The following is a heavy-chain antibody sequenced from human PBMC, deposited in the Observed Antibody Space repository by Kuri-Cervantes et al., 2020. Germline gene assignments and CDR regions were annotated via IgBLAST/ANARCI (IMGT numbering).Heavy chain of an antibody. CDR1: GYTFSSYA. Sequence: ASVKVSCKASGYTFSSYALHWVRQAPGQRLEWMGWINAGNGNTKFSQKFQGRVAMTTDTSTSTAYMELRSLRSDDTAVYYCARGEVPVAGSAFDIWGQGTMVTVSS. V-gene: IGHV1-3*01. J-gene: IGHJ3*02. CDR2: INAGNGNT. D-gene: IGHD6-19*01. CDR3: ARGEVPVAGSAFDI.